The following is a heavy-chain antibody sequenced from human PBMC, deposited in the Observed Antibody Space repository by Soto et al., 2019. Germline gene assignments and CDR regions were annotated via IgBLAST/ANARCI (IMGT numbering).Heavy chain of an antibody. J-gene: IGHJ4*02. CDR2: IRGSGGPT. CDR1: GFIFSNYA. Sequence: DVQLLESGGDLVQPGGSLRLSCAASGFIFSNYAMSWVRQAPGKGLEWVSLIRGSGGPTNYADSVKGRFTVSRDNSKNILILQMNSLRAEDTAVYYCVKDFRVGYDWAHDWGQGPLVTVSS. D-gene: IGHD5-12*01. CDR3: VKDFRVGYDWAHD. V-gene: IGHV3-23*01.